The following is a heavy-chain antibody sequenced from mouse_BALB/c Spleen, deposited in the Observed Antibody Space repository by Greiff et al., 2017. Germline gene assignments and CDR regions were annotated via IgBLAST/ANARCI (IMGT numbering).Heavy chain of an antibody. CDR3: ARSNYYFNY. CDR1: GFTFSSYY. CDR2: INSNGGST. J-gene: IGHJ2*01. D-gene: IGHD2-5*01. Sequence: EVQLVESGGGLVKLGGSLKLSCAASGFTFSSYYMSWVRQTPEKRLELVAAINSNGGSTYYPDTVKGRFTISRDNAKNTLYLQMSSLKSEDTALYYCARSNYYFNYWGQGTTLTVSS. V-gene: IGHV5-6-2*01.